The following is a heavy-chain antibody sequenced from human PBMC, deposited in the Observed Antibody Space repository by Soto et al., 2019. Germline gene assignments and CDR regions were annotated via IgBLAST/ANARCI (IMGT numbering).Heavy chain of an antibody. CDR2: IIPIFGTA. CDR3: ASFEKQLGGGAYYYYYGMDV. D-gene: IGHD6-6*01. V-gene: IGHV1-69*06. J-gene: IGHJ6*02. CDR1: GGTFSSYA. Sequence: SVKVSCKASGGTFSSYAISWVRQAPGQGLEWMGGIIPIFGTANYAQKFQGRVTITADKSTSTAYMELSSLRSEDTAVYYCASFEKQLGGGAYYYYYGMDVWGQGTTVTVSS.